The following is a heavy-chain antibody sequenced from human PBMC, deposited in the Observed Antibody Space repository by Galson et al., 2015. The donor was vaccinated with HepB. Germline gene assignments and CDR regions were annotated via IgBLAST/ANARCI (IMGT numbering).Heavy chain of an antibody. CDR2: ISAYNGYT. Sequence: SCKAAGYSFSSYSITWVRQAPGQGLEWMGWISAYNGYTKYARKLQGRVTMTTDTSTSTAYMELRSLRSDDTAVYYCARGALVVLVGANPNNWFDPWGQGTLVTVSS. J-gene: IGHJ5*02. CDR3: ARGALVVLVGANPNNWFDP. D-gene: IGHD2-15*01. CDR1: GYSFSSYS. V-gene: IGHV1-18*01.